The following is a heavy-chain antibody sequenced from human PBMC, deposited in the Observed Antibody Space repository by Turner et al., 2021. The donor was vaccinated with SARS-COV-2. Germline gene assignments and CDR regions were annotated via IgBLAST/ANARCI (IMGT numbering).Heavy chain of an antibody. V-gene: IGHV3-33*01. CDR2: IWNDGSQK. D-gene: IGHD3-22*01. J-gene: IGHJ3*02. CDR1: GLTFSSHG. CDR3: ARLDDSGHWGAFDI. Sequence: QVQLVKSGGGVVQPGSSLRLSCAASGLTFSSHGMHWVRQAPGKGMEWVAVIWNDGSQKYYADSVKGRFTISRDNSKNMVYLQMNSLRAEDTAVYYCARLDDSGHWGAFDIWGQGTMVTVSS.